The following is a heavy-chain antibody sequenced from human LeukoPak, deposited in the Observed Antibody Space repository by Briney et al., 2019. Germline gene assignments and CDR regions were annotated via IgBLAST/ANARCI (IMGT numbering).Heavy chain of an antibody. V-gene: IGHV1-18*01. Sequence: GASVKVSCKASGYTFTTYGTPWVRQAPGQGLEWMGWISGHQGNTKYAQKFQGRVTMTIDTSTSTAYMELRSLRSDDTAIYFCARSSLGTITAGPFDYWGQGTLVAVSS. D-gene: IGHD5-12*01. CDR1: GYTFTTYG. CDR2: ISGHQGNT. CDR3: ARSSLGTITAGPFDY. J-gene: IGHJ4*02.